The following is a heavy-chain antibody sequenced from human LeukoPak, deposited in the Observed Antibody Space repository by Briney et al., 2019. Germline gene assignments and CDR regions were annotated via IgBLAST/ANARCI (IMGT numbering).Heavy chain of an antibody. CDR1: GFTFSSYS. CDR2: ISSSSSYI. V-gene: IGHV3-21*01. CDR3: ASLVDTAMVYAPGY. J-gene: IGHJ4*02. D-gene: IGHD5-18*01. Sequence: GGSLRLSCAASGFTFSSYSVNWVRQAPGKGLEWVSSISSSSSYIYYADSVKGRFTISRDNAKNSLYLQMNSLRAEDTAVYYCASLVDTAMVYAPGYWGQGTLVTVSS.